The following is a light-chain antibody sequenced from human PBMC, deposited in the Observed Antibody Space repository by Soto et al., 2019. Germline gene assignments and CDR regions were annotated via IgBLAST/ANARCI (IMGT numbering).Light chain of an antibody. V-gene: IGLV7-43*01. Sequence: QTVVTQEPSLTVSPGGTVTLTCASSTGEVTSGYYPNWFQQKPGQAPRALIYRTDNKHSWTPARFSGSLLGGKAALTLSSVQPEDEADYYCLLYYGGAVVFGGGTKVTVL. CDR2: RTD. J-gene: IGLJ2*01. CDR1: TGEVTSGYY. CDR3: LLYYGGAVV.